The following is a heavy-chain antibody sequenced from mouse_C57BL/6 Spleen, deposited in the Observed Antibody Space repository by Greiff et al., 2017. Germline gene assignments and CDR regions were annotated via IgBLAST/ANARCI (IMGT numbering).Heavy chain of an antibody. CDR2: IDPSDSDT. D-gene: IGHD4-1*01. V-gene: IGHV1-69*01. Sequence: QVHVKQPGAELVMPGASVKLSCKASGYTFTSYWMHWVKQRPGQGLEWIGEIDPSDSDTNYNQKFKGKSTLTVDKSSSTAYLQLSSLTSEDSAVYYCARSTGAMDYWGQGTSVTVSS. CDR1: GYTFTSYW. CDR3: ARSTGAMDY. J-gene: IGHJ4*01.